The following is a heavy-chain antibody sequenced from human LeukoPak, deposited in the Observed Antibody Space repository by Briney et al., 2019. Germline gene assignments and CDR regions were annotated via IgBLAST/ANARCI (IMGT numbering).Heavy chain of an antibody. V-gene: IGHV1-8*03. CDR1: EYTFTSYD. Sequence: ASVKVSCKASEYTFTSYDINWVRQATGQGLEWMGWMNPNSGNTGYAQKFQGRVTITRNTSITTAYMELSSLRSEDTAGYYCARSITFGGVIAFDYWGQGTLVTVSS. D-gene: IGHD3-16*02. CDR3: ARSITFGGVIAFDY. CDR2: MNPNSGNT. J-gene: IGHJ4*02.